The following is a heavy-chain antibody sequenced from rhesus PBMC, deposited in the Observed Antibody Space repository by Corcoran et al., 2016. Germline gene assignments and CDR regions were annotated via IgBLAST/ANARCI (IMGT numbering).Heavy chain of an antibody. V-gene: IGHV4S19*01. J-gene: IGHJ4*01. Sequence: QVQLQESGPGLVKPSETLSLTCAVSGGSISSSNWWSWIRQPPGKGLEWIGYISGSSGSTYYNPSLKSRVTISKDTSKNQFSLKLSSVTAADTAVYYCAREAFTVTSFDYWGQGVLVTVSS. CDR2: ISGSSGST. CDR3: AREAFTVTSFDY. D-gene: IGHD4-23*01. CDR1: GGSISSSNW.